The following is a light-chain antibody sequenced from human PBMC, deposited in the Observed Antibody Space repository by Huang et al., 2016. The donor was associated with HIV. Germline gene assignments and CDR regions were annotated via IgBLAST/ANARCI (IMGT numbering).Light chain of an antibody. CDR2: DAS. J-gene: IGKJ4*01. CDR1: QDVEKY. Sequence: DIQMTQSPSSLYASVGDRVTITCQASQDVEKYLNWYQQKPGKAPKVLIYDASNLETGVALKFSGSGSGTNFTRTINSLQPEDVGKYFCQQYDDLPLTFGGGTKVALK. CDR3: QQYDDLPLT. V-gene: IGKV1-33*01.